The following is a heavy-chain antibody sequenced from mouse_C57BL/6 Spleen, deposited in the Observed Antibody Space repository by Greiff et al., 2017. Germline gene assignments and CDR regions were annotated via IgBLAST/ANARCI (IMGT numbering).Heavy chain of an antibody. CDR1: GYTFTSYW. Sequence: QVQLQQSGAELVRPGSSVKLSCKASGYTFTSYWMHWVKQRPIQGLEWIGNIDPSDSETHYNQKFKDKATLTVDKSSSTAYMQLSSLTSEDSAVYYCSIPIYDNYAMDYWGQGTSVTVSS. J-gene: IGHJ4*01. V-gene: IGHV1-52*01. CDR3: SIPIYDNYAMDY. D-gene: IGHD1-3*01. CDR2: IDPSDSET.